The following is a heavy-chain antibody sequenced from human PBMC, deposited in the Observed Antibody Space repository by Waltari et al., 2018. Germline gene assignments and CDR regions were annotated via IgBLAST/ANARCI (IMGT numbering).Heavy chain of an antibody. CDR1: GFTFSSYG. Sequence: QVQLVESGGGVVQPGRSLRLSCAASGFTFSSYGMHWVRQAPGKGREWVAVIWYDGSNKYYADSVKGRFTISRDNSKNTLYLQMNSLRAEDTAVYYCARELVPAAGSYYYYYGMDVWGQGTTVTVSS. J-gene: IGHJ6*02. D-gene: IGHD2-2*01. CDR3: ARELVPAAGSYYYYYGMDV. CDR2: IWYDGSNK. V-gene: IGHV3-33*01.